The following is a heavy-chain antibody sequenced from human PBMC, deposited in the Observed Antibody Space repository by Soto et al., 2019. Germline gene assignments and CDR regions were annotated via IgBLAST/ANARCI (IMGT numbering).Heavy chain of an antibody. CDR2: IDPSDSQT. V-gene: IGHV5-10-1*01. J-gene: IGHJ4*02. D-gene: IGHD3-22*01. Sequence: GKSLTISCKGSGYSFAGYWITWVRQKPGKGLEWMGRIDPSDSQTYYSPSFRGHVTISVTKSITTVFLQWSSLRASDTAMYYCARQIYDSDTGPNFQYYFDSWGQGTPVTVSS. CDR1: GYSFAGYW. CDR3: ARQIYDSDTGPNFQYYFDS.